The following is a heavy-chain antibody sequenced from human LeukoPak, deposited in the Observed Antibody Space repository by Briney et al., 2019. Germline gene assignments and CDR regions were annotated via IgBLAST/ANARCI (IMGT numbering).Heavy chain of an antibody. J-gene: IGHJ5*02. CDR1: GGSIGSYY. V-gene: IGHV4-59*01. CDR2: IYYSGST. D-gene: IGHD2-2*02. CDR3: ARDCSSTSCYMTGWFDP. Sequence: PSETLSLTCTVSGGSIGSYYWSWIRQPPGKGLEWIGYIYYSGSTNYNPSLKGRVTISVDTSKNQFSLKLSSATAADTAVYYCARDCSSTSCYMTGWFDPWGQGTLVTVSS.